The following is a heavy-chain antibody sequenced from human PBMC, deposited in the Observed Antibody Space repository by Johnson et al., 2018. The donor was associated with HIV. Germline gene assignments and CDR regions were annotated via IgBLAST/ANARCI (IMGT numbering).Heavy chain of an antibody. CDR3: ARSRWADDAFDG. Sequence: VQLVESGGGVQRPGGPLRLSCAASGFSFSTYWMHWVRRVPGKGLVWVSRIDTEGSGTTYADSVKGRFTISRDNAKNTVYLHMISLRAEDMAVYYCARSRWADDAFDGWGQGTMVTVSS. V-gene: IGHV3-74*03. D-gene: IGHD1-26*01. CDR1: GFSFSTYW. CDR2: IDTEGSGT. J-gene: IGHJ3*01.